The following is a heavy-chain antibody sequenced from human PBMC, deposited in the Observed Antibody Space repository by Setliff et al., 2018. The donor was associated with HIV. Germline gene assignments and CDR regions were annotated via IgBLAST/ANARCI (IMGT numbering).Heavy chain of an antibody. D-gene: IGHD1-26*01. J-gene: IGHJ4*02. CDR1: GDSISSGSY. CDR3: ARRGSYYGDFDY. CDR2: IYHRGGT. Sequence: SETLSLTCVVSGDSISSGSYWGWIRQPPGKGLEWIGSIYHRGGTYYNPSLKSRVTMSVDTSKNQFSLELSSVTAADTAVYYCARRGSYYGDFDYWGQGTLVTVSS. V-gene: IGHV4-38-2*01.